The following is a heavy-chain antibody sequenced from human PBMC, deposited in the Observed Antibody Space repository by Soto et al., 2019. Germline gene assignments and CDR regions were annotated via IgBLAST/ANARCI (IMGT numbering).Heavy chain of an antibody. D-gene: IGHD4-4*01. CDR1: GGSISSGSYS. CDR2: IYYSGST. Sequence: SETLSLTCAVSGGSISSGSYSWSWIRQPPGKGLEWIGYIYYSGSTYYNPSLKSRVTISVDTSKNQFSLKLSSVTAADTAVYYCARHYREYFDYWGQGTLVTVSS. V-gene: IGHV4-30-2*03. J-gene: IGHJ4*02. CDR3: ARHYREYFDY.